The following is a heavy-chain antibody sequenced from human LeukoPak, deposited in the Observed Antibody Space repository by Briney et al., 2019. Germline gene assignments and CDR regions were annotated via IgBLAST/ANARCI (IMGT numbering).Heavy chain of an antibody. D-gene: IGHD5-24*01. CDR1: GGSISSYY. J-gene: IGHJ4*01. Sequence: SETLSLTCTVSGGSISSYYWSWIRQPPGKGLDWIGYIYYSGSTNYNPSLKSRVTISVDTSKNQFSLKLSSVTAADTAVYYCARGDGYNPEWDQFDYWGQGTLVTVSS. V-gene: IGHV4-59*08. CDR2: IYYSGST. CDR3: ARGDGYNPEWDQFDY.